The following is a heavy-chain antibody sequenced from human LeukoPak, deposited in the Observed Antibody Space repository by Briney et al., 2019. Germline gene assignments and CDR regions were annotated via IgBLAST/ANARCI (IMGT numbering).Heavy chain of an antibody. CDR2: VFTSGST. J-gene: IGHJ4*02. CDR1: GGSISSGSYY. V-gene: IGHV4-61*02. D-gene: IGHD1-1*01. CDR3: ARVKLERNPPVDY. Sequence: SETLSLTCIVSGGSISSGSYYWSWIRQPAGKGLEWIGRVFTSGSTDYNPSFKSRVTISVDTSKNQFSLRLTSVTAADTAVYYCARVKLERNPPVDYWGQGTLVTVSS.